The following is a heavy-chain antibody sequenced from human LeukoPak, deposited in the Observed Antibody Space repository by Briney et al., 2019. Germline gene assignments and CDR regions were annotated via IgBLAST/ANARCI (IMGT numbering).Heavy chain of an antibody. Sequence: PSETLSLTCTVSGGSIRSGGYYWSWIRQHPGKGLEWIGYIYYSGSTYYNPSLKSRVTISVDTSKNQVSLKLSSVTAADTAVYYCARDRALYCSSTSCYVYGMDVWGKGTTVTVSS. J-gene: IGHJ6*04. D-gene: IGHD2-2*01. CDR1: GGSIRSGGYY. CDR3: ARDRALYCSSTSCYVYGMDV. CDR2: IYYSGST. V-gene: IGHV4-31*03.